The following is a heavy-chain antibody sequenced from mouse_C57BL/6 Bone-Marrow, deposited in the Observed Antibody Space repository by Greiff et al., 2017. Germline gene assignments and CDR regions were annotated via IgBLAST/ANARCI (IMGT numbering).Heavy chain of an antibody. J-gene: IGHJ1*03. Sequence: VQRVESGAELVKPGASVKLSCKASGYTFTSYWMHWVKQRPGQGLEWIGMIHPNSGSTNYNEKFKSKATLTVDKSSSTAYMQLSSLTSEDSAVYYCARWGYYGSSYDWYFDVWGTGTTVTVSS. CDR1: GYTFTSYW. V-gene: IGHV1-64*01. CDR2: IHPNSGST. CDR3: ARWGYYGSSYDWYFDV. D-gene: IGHD1-1*01.